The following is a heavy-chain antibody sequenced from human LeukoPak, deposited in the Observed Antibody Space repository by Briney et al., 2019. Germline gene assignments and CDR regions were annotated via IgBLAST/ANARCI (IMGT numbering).Heavy chain of an antibody. V-gene: IGHV3-48*02. CDR1: GFSFSSYG. D-gene: IGHD3-22*01. Sequence: GGSLRLSCAASGFSFSSYGMSWVRQGPGKGLEWVSYISSSSSTIYYADSVKGRFTISRDNAKNSLYLQMNSLRDEDTAVYYCARGDSSGYGPDHWGQGTLVTVSS. CDR2: ISSSSSTI. CDR3: ARGDSSGYGPDH. J-gene: IGHJ5*02.